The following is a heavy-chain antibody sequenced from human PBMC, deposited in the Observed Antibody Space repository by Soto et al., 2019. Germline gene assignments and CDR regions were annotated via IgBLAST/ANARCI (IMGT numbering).Heavy chain of an antibody. V-gene: IGHV1-3*01. CDR3: ARRLSAFDV. CDR1: GYTFLNYA. J-gene: IGHJ3*01. Sequence: SVKVSCKTSGYTFLNYAIHWVRQAPGQGLEWMGRVNPSNGYTRYSENFQARLSLTRDTSANTAYMELTSLRSEDTAVYYCARRLSAFDVWGQGTVVTVSS. CDR2: VNPSNGYT.